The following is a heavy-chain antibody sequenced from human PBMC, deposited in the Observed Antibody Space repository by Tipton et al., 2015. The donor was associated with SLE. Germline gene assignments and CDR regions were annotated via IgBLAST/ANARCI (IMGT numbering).Heavy chain of an antibody. CDR3: ARVRPPLSIFGVVKGTDCYCMDV. J-gene: IGHJ6*03. V-gene: IGHV4-34*01. CDR1: GGSFRGYY. Sequence: TLSLTCAVYGGSFRGYYWSWIRQPPGKALEWIGEINHSGSTNYNPSRKSRVTISVDTSKNQFSLKLSSVPAADTAVYYCARVRPPLSIFGVVKGTDCYCMDVWGKGTTVTGSS. D-gene: IGHD3-3*01. CDR2: INHSGST.